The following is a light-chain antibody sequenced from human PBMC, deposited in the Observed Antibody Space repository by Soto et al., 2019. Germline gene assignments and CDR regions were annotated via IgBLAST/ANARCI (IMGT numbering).Light chain of an antibody. CDR3: QQRRDWPLT. J-gene: IGKJ4*01. CDR2: DAS. CDR1: QSVSSY. V-gene: IGKV3-11*01. Sequence: EIVLTQSPATLSLSPGERATLSCRASQSVSSYLAWYQQKPGQAPRLLIYDASNRATGIPARFSGSGSGTDFTLTISSLEPEDFELYYCQQRRDWPLTFGGGTKVDLK.